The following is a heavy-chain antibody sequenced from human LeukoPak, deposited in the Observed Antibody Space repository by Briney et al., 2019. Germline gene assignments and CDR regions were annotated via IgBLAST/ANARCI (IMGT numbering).Heavy chain of an antibody. CDR2: ISYDGVTK. Sequence: GGSLRLSCAASGFTFSRYGMPWVRQAPGRGLEWVSLISYDGVTKYYADTVKGRFTISRDNSKNTLYVQMNSLRAEDTAVYYCAKDRGSSSSAYGMDVWGQGTTVTVSS. V-gene: IGHV3-30*18. J-gene: IGHJ6*02. CDR3: AKDRGSSSSAYGMDV. D-gene: IGHD6-13*01. CDR1: GFTFSRYG.